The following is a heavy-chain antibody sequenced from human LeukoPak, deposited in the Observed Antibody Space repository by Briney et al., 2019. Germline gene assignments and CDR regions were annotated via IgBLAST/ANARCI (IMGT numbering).Heavy chain of an antibody. CDR3: ARVRRYTSRPDAFDI. Sequence: ASETLSLTCTVSGXSIRSYYWSWIRQPPGKGLEWIGFIHYSESTNYNPSLKSRVTISVDTSKSQFSLQLTSVTAADTAVYYCARVRRYTSRPDAFDIWGQGTVVTVSS. CDR1: GXSIRSYY. J-gene: IGHJ3*02. D-gene: IGHD6-19*01. V-gene: IGHV4-59*01. CDR2: IHYSEST.